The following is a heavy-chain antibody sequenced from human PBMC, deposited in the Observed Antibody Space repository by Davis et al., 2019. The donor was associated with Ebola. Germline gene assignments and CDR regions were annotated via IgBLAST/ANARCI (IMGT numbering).Heavy chain of an antibody. Sequence: ASVKVSCKASGYTFTSYGISWVRQAPGQGLEWMGWMNPNSGNTGYAQKFQGRVTMTRNTSISTAYMELSSLRSEDTAVYYCARGRWKTDYYYYGMDVWGQGTTVTVSS. V-gene: IGHV1-8*02. D-gene: IGHD5-24*01. CDR1: GYTFTSYG. CDR3: ARGRWKTDYYYYGMDV. CDR2: MNPNSGNT. J-gene: IGHJ6*02.